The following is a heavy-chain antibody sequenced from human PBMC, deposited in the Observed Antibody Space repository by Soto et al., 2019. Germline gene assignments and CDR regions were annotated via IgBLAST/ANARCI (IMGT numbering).Heavy chain of an antibody. CDR2: IYYSGST. D-gene: IGHD6-19*01. CDR1: GGSISSYY. J-gene: IGHJ4*02. CDR3: ARVISSGCLDY. V-gene: IGHV4-59*01. Sequence: LSLTCTVSGGSISSYYWIWIRQPPGRGLEWIGYIYYSGSTNYNPSLKSRVTISVDTSKNQFSLKLSSVTAADTAVYYCARVISSGCLDYWGQGTLVTVSS.